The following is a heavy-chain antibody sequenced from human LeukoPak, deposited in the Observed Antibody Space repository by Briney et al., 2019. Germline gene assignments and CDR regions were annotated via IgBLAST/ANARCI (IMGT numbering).Heavy chain of an antibody. CDR2: INPNSGGT. Sequence: ASVKVSCKASGYTFTGYYMHWVRQAPGQGLEWMGWINPNSGGTNYAQKFQGRVTMTRDTSISTAYMELSRLRSDDTAVYYCARDPSEGWCAFDIWGQGTMVTVSS. D-gene: IGHD6-19*01. CDR1: GYTFTGYY. CDR3: ARDPSEGWCAFDI. V-gene: IGHV1-2*02. J-gene: IGHJ3*02.